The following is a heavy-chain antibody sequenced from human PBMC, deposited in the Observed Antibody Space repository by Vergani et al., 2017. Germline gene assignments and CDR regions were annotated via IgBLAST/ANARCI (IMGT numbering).Heavy chain of an antibody. CDR1: GFTFSSYA. CDR2: ISGSGGST. D-gene: IGHD6-19*01. CDR3: AKDRGSGWYLEYYFDY. V-gene: IGHV3-23*01. J-gene: IGHJ4*02. Sequence: EVQLLESGGGLVQPGGSLRLSCAASGFTFSSYAMSWVRQAPGKGLELVSAISGSGGSTYYADSVKGRFTISRDNSKNTLYLQMNSLRAEDTAVYYCAKDRGSGWYLEYYFDYWGQGTLVTVSS.